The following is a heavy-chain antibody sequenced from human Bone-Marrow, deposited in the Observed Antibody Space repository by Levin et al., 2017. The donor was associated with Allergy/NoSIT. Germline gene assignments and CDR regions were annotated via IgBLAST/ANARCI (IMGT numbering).Heavy chain of an antibody. CDR3: AREPSRLLSGGRADY. D-gene: IGHD2-15*01. J-gene: IGHJ4*02. Sequence: PGGSLRLSCSGSGFTFSGFGVHWVRQAPGKGLEWVAVISYAGSQKYYVDSVKGRFTISRDNSNNTAYLQMNSLRAEDTAVYYCAREPSRLLSGGRADYWSQGTLVTVSS. CDR2: ISYAGSQK. V-gene: IGHV3-30*04. CDR1: GFTFSGFG.